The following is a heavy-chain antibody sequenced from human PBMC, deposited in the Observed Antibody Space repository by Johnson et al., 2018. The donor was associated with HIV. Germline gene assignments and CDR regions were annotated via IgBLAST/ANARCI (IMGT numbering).Heavy chain of an antibody. D-gene: IGHD2/OR15-2a*01. Sequence: VQLVESGGGLVQPGGSLRLSCAASGFTFRDYYMNWVRQAPGKGLEWVSVIYSGGSTYYDDSVKGRFTISRDNSKNTLYLQMNSLRAEDTAVYYCARENRVDAFDIWGQGTMVTVSS. V-gene: IGHV3-66*01. J-gene: IGHJ3*02. CDR3: ARENRVDAFDI. CDR1: GFTFRDYY. CDR2: IYSGGST.